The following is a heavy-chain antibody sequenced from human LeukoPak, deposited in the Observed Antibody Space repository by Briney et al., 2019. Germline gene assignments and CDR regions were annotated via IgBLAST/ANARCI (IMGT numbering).Heavy chain of an antibody. J-gene: IGHJ6*03. CDR1: GGSFSGYY. CDR3: ARTGRTTVTTGHPYVFSSYYYYMDV. CDR2: INHSGST. D-gene: IGHD4-11*01. Sequence: PSETLSLTCAVYGGSFSGYYWSWIRQPPGKGLEWIGEINHSGSTNYNPSLKSRVTISVDTSKNQFSLKLSSVTAADTAVYYCARTGRTTVTTGHPYVFSSYYYYMDVWGKGTTVTVSS. V-gene: IGHV4-34*01.